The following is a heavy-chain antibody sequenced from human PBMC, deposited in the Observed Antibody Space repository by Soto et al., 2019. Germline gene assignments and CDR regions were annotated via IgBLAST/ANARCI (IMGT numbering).Heavy chain of an antibody. D-gene: IGHD6-13*01. J-gene: IGHJ3*02. CDR2: ISSSSSYI. V-gene: IGHV3-21*01. CDR3: ARDPEWQQLADAFDI. CDR1: GFTFSSYS. Sequence: GGSLSLSCAASGFTFSSYSMNWVRQAPGKGLEWVSSISSSSSYIYYADSVKGRFTISRDNAKNSLYLQMNSLRAEDTAVYYCARDPEWQQLADAFDIWGQGTMVTVSS.